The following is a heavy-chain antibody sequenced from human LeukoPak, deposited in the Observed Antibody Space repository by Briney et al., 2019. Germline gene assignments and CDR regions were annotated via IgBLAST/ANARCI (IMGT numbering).Heavy chain of an antibody. CDR2: ISAYNGNT. Sequence: ASVKVSCKASGYTFINYGISWVRQAPGQGLEWMGWISAYNGNTNYAQKLQGRVTMTTDTSTSTTYMELRSLRSDDTAVYYCARWLRWLPFDYWGQGTLVTVSS. J-gene: IGHJ4*02. CDR1: GYTFINYG. V-gene: IGHV1-18*01. D-gene: IGHD5-24*01. CDR3: ARWLRWLPFDY.